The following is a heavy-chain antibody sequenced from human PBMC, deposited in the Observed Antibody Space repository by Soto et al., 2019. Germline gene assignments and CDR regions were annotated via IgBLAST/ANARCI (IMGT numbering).Heavy chain of an antibody. Sequence: PGESLKISCKGSGYSFTSYWITWVRQMPGKGLEWMGRIAPSDSSPNYGPSFQGHVTISTDKSISTVYLQWSSLKASDTAMYYCARGTSLSYDFTGLDHWGQGTLVTGSS. J-gene: IGHJ5*02. CDR1: GYSFTSYW. D-gene: IGHD3-16*01. CDR2: IAPSDSSP. CDR3: ARGTSLSYDFTGLDH. V-gene: IGHV5-10-1*01.